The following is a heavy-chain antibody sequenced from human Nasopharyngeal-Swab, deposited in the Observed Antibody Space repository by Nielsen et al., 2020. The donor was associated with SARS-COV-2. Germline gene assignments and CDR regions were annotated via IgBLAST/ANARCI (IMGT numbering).Heavy chain of an antibody. CDR3: ARGPSQNRRAFDI. V-gene: IGHV4-34*01. CDR1: GGSFSGYY. Sequence: SETLSLTCAVYGGSFSGYYWSWIRQPPGKGLEWIGEINHSGSTNYNPSLKSRVTISVDTSKNQFSLKLSSVTAADTAVYYRARGPSQNRRAFDIWGQGTMVTVSS. D-gene: IGHD2/OR15-2a*01. CDR2: INHSGST. J-gene: IGHJ3*02.